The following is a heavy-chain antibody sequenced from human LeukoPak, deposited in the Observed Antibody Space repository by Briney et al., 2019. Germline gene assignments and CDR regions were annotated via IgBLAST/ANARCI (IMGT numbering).Heavy chain of an antibody. CDR3: ARGRGDNWFDP. J-gene: IGHJ5*02. V-gene: IGHV1-2*02. Sequence: AAVKVSCKASGYTFTGYNMHWVRQAPGQGLECMEWINPNSGGTNYEEKVQGRDTMTRDTDNSKAYMELSRLRSDDTAVYYCARGRGDNWFDPWGQGTLVTVSS. CDR1: GYTFTGYN. D-gene: IGHD3-3*01. CDR2: INPNSGGT.